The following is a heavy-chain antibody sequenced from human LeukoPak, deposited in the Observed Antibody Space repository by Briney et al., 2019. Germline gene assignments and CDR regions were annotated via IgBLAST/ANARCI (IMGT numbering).Heavy chain of an antibody. V-gene: IGHV3-30*18. CDR3: AKEALYYFDY. CDR2: ISYDGSNK. Sequence: GRSLRLSCAAFGFTFSSYGMHWVRQAPGKGLEWVAVISYDGSNKYYADSVKGRFTISRDNSKNTLYLQMNSLRAEDTAVYYCAKEALYYFDYWGQGTLVTVSS. J-gene: IGHJ4*02. CDR1: GFTFSSYG.